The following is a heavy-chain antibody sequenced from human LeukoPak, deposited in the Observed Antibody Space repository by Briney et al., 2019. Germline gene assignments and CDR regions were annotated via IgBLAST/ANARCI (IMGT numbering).Heavy chain of an antibody. CDR1: GGSFSGYY. CDR2: INHSGST. V-gene: IGHV4-34*01. CDR3: ARGNGGFWSGCGHYYYYMDV. J-gene: IGHJ6*03. Sequence: SETLSLTCAVYGGSFSGYYWSWIRQPPGKGLEWIGEINHSGSTNYNPSLKSRVTISVDTSKNQFSLKLSSVTAADTAVYYCARGNGGFWSGCGHYYYYMDVWGKGTTVTVSS. D-gene: IGHD3-3*01.